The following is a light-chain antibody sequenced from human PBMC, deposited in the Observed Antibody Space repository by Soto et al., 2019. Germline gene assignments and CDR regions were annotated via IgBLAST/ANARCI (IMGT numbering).Light chain of an antibody. J-gene: IGKJ1*01. Sequence: EIVMTQSPATLSVSPGERVTLSCRASQSVSGHLAWYQQKPGQAPRLIISGASTRATGIPARFSGRGSGTEFTLTISSLQSEDFEVYYCHQYHYWWTFGQGTKVEIK. V-gene: IGKV3-15*01. CDR2: GAS. CDR3: HQYHYWWT. CDR1: QSVSGH.